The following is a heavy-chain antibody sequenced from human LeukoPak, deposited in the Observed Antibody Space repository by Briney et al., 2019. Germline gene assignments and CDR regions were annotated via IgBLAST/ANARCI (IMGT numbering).Heavy chain of an antibody. CDR2: ISGSGGST. CDR3: AKVRTAIVDY. J-gene: IGHJ4*02. D-gene: IGHD5-18*01. Sequence: GASLRLSCAASGFTFSSYAMSWVRQAPGKGLEWVSTISGSGGSTYYADSVKGRFTISRDNSKNTLYLQMNSLRAEDTAVYYCAKVRTAIVDYWGQGTLVTVSS. CDR1: GFTFSSYA. V-gene: IGHV3-23*01.